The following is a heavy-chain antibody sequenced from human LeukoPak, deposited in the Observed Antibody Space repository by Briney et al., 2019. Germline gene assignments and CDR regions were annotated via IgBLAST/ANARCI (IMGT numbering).Heavy chain of an antibody. CDR2: ISGSGGST. D-gene: IGHD1-1*01. CDR1: GFTVSSNY. V-gene: IGHV3-23*01. J-gene: IGHJ4*02. CDR3: AKAPTGIGGY. Sequence: SGGSLRLSCAASGFTVSSNYMSWVRQAPGKGLEWFSAISGSGGSTYYADSVKGRFTISRDNSKNTLYLQMNSLRAEDTAVYYCAKAPTGIGGYWGQGTLVTVSS.